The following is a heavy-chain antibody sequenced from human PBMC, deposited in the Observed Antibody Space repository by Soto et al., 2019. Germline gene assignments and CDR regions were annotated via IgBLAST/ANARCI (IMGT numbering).Heavy chain of an antibody. J-gene: IGHJ3*02. CDR3: ARDHDSSGYYHAFDI. CDR2: ISAYNGNT. V-gene: IGHV1-18*01. D-gene: IGHD3-22*01. Sequence: ASVKVSCKASGYTFTSYGTSWVRQAPGQGLEWMGWISAYNGNTNYAQRLQGRVTMTTDTSTSTAYMELRSLRSDDTAVYYCARDHDSSGYYHAFDIWGQGTMVTVSS. CDR1: GYTFTSYG.